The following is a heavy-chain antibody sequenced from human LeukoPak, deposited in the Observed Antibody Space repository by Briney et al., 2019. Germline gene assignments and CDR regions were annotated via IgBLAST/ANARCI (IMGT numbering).Heavy chain of an antibody. CDR2: IYYSGST. V-gene: IGHV4-59*12. CDR1: GGSISSYY. CDR3: ARVIRTFGFDP. Sequence: PSETLSLTCTVSGGSISSYYWSWIRQPPGKGLEWIGYIYYSGSTNYNPSLKSRVTISVDTSKNQFSLKLSSVTAADTAVYYCARVIRTFGFDPWGQGTLVTVSS. D-gene: IGHD3-16*02. J-gene: IGHJ5*02.